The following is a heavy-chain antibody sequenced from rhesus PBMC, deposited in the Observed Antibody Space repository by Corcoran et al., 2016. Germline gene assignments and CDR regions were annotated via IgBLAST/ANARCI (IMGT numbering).Heavy chain of an antibody. Sequence: QLQLQESGPGLVKPSETLSVTCVVSGGSISSSYWSWIRQAPGKGLEWVGYIFGSGSSTNYNPSLKSRVTLSVDTSKNQLSLKLSSVTAADTAVYYCVSTVSPWYFDLWGPGTPITISS. CDR1: GGSISSSY. CDR2: IFGSGSST. D-gene: IGHD4-23*01. V-gene: IGHV4-169*01. CDR3: VSTVSPWYFDL. J-gene: IGHJ2*01.